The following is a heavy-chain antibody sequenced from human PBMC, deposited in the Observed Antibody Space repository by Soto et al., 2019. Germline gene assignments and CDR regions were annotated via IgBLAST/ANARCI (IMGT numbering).Heavy chain of an antibody. Sequence: ASVKVSCKASGYTFTSYDINWVRQATGQGLEWMGWMNPNSGNTGYAQKFQGRVTMTRNTSISTAYMELSSLRSEDTAVYYCARGCRGRRFGELSVGYWGQGTLVTVSS. J-gene: IGHJ4*02. CDR1: GYTFTSYD. V-gene: IGHV1-8*01. CDR3: ARGCRGRRFGELSVGY. CDR2: MNPNSGNT. D-gene: IGHD3-10*01.